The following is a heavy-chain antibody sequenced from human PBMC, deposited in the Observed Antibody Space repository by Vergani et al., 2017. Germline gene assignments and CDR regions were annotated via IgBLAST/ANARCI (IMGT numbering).Heavy chain of an antibody. D-gene: IGHD3-10*01. CDR1: GGSISSGSYY. CDR2: IYTSGST. Sequence: QVQLQESGPGLVKPSQTLSLTCTVSGGSISSGSYYWSWIRPPAGKGLEWIGRIYTSGSTYYNPSLKSRVTISVDTSKNQFSLKLSSVTAAETAVYYWARGLHYGSGRGFDYWGQGTLVTVSS. J-gene: IGHJ4*02. V-gene: IGHV4-61*02. CDR3: ARGLHYGSGRGFDY.